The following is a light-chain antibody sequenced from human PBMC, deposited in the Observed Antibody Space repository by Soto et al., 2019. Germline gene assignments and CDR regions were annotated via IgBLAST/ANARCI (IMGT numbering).Light chain of an antibody. V-gene: IGKV1-39*01. CDR1: ESVSSY. Sequence: IKITQSPAAISASVGGTVKIISRASESVSSYLGWYQQKPGNAPNLLIYAASSLQSGVPSRFSGSGSGTDFTLTISSLQPEDFATYFCQQNYSTPWTFGEGTKVDIK. CDR3: QQNYSTPWT. J-gene: IGKJ1*01. CDR2: AAS.